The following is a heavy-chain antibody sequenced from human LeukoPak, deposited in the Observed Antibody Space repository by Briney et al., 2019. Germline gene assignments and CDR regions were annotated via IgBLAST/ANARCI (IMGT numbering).Heavy chain of an antibody. CDR2: IYYSGST. V-gene: IGHV4-39*06. Sequence: SETLSLTCTVSGGSISSSSYYWGWIRQPPGKGLEWIGNIYYSGSTYYNPSLKSRVTISVDTSKNQIPLNLNSVTAADTAVYYCAREGTGRGSGYYYGLFDYWGQGTLVTVSS. CDR3: AREGTGRGSGYYYGLFDY. CDR1: GGSISSSSYY. D-gene: IGHD3-22*01. J-gene: IGHJ4*02.